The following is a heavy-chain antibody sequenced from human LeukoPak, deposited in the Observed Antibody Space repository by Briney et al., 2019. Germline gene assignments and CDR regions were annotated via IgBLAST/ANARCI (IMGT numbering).Heavy chain of an antibody. CDR2: IYCVANT. J-gene: IGHJ4*02. V-gene: IGHV3-66*01. CDR1: GFTVSSNY. Sequence: GGSLRLSCAASGFTVSSNYMTWVRPAAGKGLEWVSVIYCVANTYHADSVKGRFTISRDNYKNTLYLEMNSLRVEDTALYYCANEVRPNDYWGQGTLVTVSS. D-gene: IGHD1-1*01. CDR3: ANEVRPNDY.